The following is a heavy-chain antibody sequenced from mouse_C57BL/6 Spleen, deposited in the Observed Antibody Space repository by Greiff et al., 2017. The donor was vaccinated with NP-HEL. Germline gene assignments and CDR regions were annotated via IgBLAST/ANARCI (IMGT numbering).Heavy chain of an antibody. CDR2: ISSGSSTI. J-gene: IGHJ4*01. D-gene: IGHD1-1*01. CDR1: GFTFSDYG. CDR3: ANYYGSSYECMDY. Sequence: EVKLVESGGGLVKPGGSLKLSCAASGFTFSDYGMHWVRQAPEKGLEWVAYISSGSSTIYYADTVKGRFTISRDNAKNTLFLQMTSLRSEDTAMYYCANYYGSSYECMDYWGQGTSVTVSS. V-gene: IGHV5-17*01.